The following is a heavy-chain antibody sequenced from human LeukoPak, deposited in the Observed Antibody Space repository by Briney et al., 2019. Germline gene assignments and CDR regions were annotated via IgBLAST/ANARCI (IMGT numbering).Heavy chain of an antibody. J-gene: IGHJ6*02. CDR2: ISYDGSNK. CDR1: GFTFSSYA. Sequence: GGSLRLSCAASGFTFSSYAMSWVRQAPGKGLEWVAAISYDGSNKYYADSVKGRFTISRDNSKNTLYLQMNSLRAEDTAVYYCARDALLRFLEWSRTYYYYYGMDVWGQGTTVTVSS. V-gene: IGHV3-30*04. CDR3: ARDALLRFLEWSRTYYYYYGMDV. D-gene: IGHD3-3*01.